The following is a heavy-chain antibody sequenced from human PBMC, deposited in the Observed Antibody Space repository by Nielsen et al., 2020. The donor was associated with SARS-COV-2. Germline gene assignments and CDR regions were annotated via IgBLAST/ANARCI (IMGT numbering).Heavy chain of an antibody. V-gene: IGHV3-21*01. Sequence: WIRQPPGKGLEWVSSIGSSSSYIYYADSVKGRFTISRDNAKNSLYLQMNSLRAEDTAVYYCARDLRRNYYYDSSGYSGFDYWGQGTLVTVSS. J-gene: IGHJ4*02. D-gene: IGHD3-22*01. CDR3: ARDLRRNYYYDSSGYSGFDY. CDR2: IGSSSSYI.